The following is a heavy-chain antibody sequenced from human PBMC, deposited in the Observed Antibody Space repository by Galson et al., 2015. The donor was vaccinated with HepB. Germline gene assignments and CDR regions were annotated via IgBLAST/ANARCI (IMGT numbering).Heavy chain of an antibody. J-gene: IGHJ6*02. V-gene: IGHV3-30-3*01. D-gene: IGHD3-10*01. Sequence: SLRLSCAASGFTFSSYAMHWVRQAPGKGLEWVAVISYDGSNKYYADSVKGRFTISRDNSKNTLYLQMNSLRAEDTAVYYCARDRGDYFGYGSGGMDVWGQGTTVTVSS. CDR3: ARDRGDYFGYGSGGMDV. CDR1: GFTFSSYA. CDR2: ISYDGSNK.